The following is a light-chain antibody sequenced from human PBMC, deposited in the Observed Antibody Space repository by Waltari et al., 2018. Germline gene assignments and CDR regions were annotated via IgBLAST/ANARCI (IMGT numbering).Light chain of an antibody. J-gene: IGKJ4*01. Sequence: IVLTQSPDTLSLSPGERATLSCRASQSVSSNSFSWYQQKPGQAPRLLIYGTSSRATGFPDRFSRSGSGTDFTHTISRLEPEDFAVYHCRHYHGSVVTFDGGTKVEIK. CDR3: RHYHGSVVT. CDR1: QSVSSNS. CDR2: GTS. V-gene: IGKV3-20*01.